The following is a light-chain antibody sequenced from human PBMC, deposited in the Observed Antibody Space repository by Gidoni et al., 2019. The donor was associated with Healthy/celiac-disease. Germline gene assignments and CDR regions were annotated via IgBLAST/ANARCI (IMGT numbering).Light chain of an antibody. CDR3: QALDSSTARGV. CDR2: QDT. CDR1: KLGDKY. V-gene: IGLV3-1*01. Sequence: SYEPTQPPSVSVTPGQTASITCSGDKLGDKYACWYQQQPGQSPVLVIYQDTKRPSGIPERFSGSNSGNTATLTLSGTQAMDEADYYCQALDSSTARGVFGGGTKLTVL. J-gene: IGLJ2*01.